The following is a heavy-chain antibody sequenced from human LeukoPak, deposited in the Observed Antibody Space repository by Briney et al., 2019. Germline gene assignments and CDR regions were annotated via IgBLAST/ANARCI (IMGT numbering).Heavy chain of an antibody. CDR2: ISGSGGST. CDR1: GFTFSSYA. J-gene: IGHJ3*02. CDR3: ASLWGQWLHLGAFDI. V-gene: IGHV3-23*01. Sequence: GGSLRLSCAASGFTFSSYAMSWVRQAPGKGLEWVSAISGSGGSTYYADSVKGRFTISRDNSKNTLYLQMNSLRAEDTAVYYCASLWGQWLHLGAFDIWGQGTMVTVSS. D-gene: IGHD6-19*01.